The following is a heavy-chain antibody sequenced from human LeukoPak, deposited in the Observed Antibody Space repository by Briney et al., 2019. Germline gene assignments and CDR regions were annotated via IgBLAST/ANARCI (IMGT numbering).Heavy chain of an antibody. D-gene: IGHD2-2*01. J-gene: IGHJ4*02. CDR3: ARGKGSSTSCYSDY. CDR2: IYYSGST. Sequence: KPSETLSLTCTVSGGSISSYYWSWIRQPPGKGLEWIGYIYYSGSTNYNPSLKSRVTISVDTSKNQFSLKLSSVTAADTAVYYCARGKGSSTSCYSDYWGQGTLVTVSS. CDR1: GGSISSYY. V-gene: IGHV4-59*12.